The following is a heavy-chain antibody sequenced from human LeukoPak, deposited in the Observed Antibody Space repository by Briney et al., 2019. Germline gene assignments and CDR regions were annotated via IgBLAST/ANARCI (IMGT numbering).Heavy chain of an antibody. D-gene: IGHD2-15*01. Sequence: GGSLRLSCAASGFTFSGHWMSWVRQAPGGGLEWVSAISGSGDKTFHADSVKGRFTTSRDNSKNTLSLQMSSLRVEDSAVYFCAKDTSAWWYHRAYMNVWGTGTTVTVSS. J-gene: IGHJ6*03. CDR2: ISGSGDKT. V-gene: IGHV3-23*01. CDR3: AKDTSAWWYHRAYMNV. CDR1: GFTFSGHW.